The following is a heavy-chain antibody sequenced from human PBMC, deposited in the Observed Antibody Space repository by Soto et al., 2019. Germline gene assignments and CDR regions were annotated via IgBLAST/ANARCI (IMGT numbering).Heavy chain of an antibody. CDR2: ISINNRITGNT. D-gene: IGHD6-13*01. J-gene: IGHJ6*02. V-gene: IGHV1-18*01. Sequence: QIRLVQSGLEVKNPGASVTLSCKISGYTFTSYGLTWVRQAPGRGLERLGRISINNRITGNTNYAQKLQARVTMTADTSTGTVFVGLRGLRSGDTAVYFCATVAASMQYYYGVDVWGPGTMVAVSS. CDR3: ATVAASMQYYYGVDV. CDR1: GYTFTSYG.